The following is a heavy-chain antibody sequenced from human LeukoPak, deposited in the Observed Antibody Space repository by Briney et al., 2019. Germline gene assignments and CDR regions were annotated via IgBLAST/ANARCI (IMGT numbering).Heavy chain of an antibody. CDR1: GYTLTELS. CDR3: TTRIQLWQKTRKSDY. V-gene: IGHV1-24*01. CDR2: FDPEDGET. D-gene: IGHD5-18*01. Sequence: ASVKVSCKVSGYTLTELSMHWVRQAPGKGLEWMGGFDPEDGETIYAQKFQGRVTMTEDTSTDTAYMELSSLRSEDTAVYYCTTRIQLWQKTRKSDYWGQGTLVTVSS. J-gene: IGHJ4*02.